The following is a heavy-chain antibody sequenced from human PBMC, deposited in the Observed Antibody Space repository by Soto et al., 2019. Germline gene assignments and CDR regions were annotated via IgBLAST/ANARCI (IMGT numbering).Heavy chain of an antibody. Sequence: QVQLVQSGAEVKKSGASVKVSCKASGYTFTGYYIHWVRQAPGQGLEWMGEIGPNSGGTRYAPKFQGRVTMTRDTSISTVYMELSNLSTDDTAVYYCGRGRSGEVVVFYWGQGTLVTVYS. V-gene: IGHV1-2*02. D-gene: IGHD3-16*02. J-gene: IGHJ4*02. CDR2: IGPNSGGT. CDR1: GYTFTGYY. CDR3: GRGRSGEVVVFY.